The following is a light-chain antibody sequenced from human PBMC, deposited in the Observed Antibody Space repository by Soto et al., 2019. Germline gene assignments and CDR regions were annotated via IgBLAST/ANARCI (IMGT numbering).Light chain of an antibody. CDR3: QQRFNWPRFT. CDR1: QSVSSY. J-gene: IGKJ2*01. CDR2: DAS. V-gene: IGKV3-11*01. Sequence: EIVLTQSPATLSLSPGERATLSCRASQSVSSYLAWYQQKPGQAPRLLIYDASNRATGIPARFSGGGSGKDFPLTISSLEPEDFAVYYCQQRFNWPRFTFGQGTKLEIK.